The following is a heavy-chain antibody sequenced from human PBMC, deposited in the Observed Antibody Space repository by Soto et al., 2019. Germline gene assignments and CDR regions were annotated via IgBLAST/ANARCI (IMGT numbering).Heavy chain of an antibody. J-gene: IGHJ4*02. Sequence: GGSLRLSCAASGFTFDDYAMYWVRQVLGKGLEWVSSISWNSGNIGYADSVKGRFTISRDNSKNTLYLQMNSLRAEDTAVYYCAKDFGPVVGAGDYWGQGTLVTVSS. CDR1: GFTFDDYA. D-gene: IGHD1-26*01. CDR2: ISWNSGNI. CDR3: AKDFGPVVGAGDY. V-gene: IGHV3-9*01.